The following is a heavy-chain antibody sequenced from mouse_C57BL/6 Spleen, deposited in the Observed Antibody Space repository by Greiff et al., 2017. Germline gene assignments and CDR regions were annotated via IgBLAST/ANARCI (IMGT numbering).Heavy chain of an antibody. CDR1: GFTFSDYY. V-gene: IGHV5-16*01. CDR3: AREDYYGSPWYFDV. CDR2: INYDGSST. Sequence: EVMLVESEGGLVQPGSSMKLSCTASGFTFSDYYMAWVRQVPEKGLEWVANINYDGSSTYYLDSLKSRFIISRDNAKNILYLQMSSLKSEDTATYYCAREDYYGSPWYFDVWGTGTTVTVSS. D-gene: IGHD1-1*01. J-gene: IGHJ1*03.